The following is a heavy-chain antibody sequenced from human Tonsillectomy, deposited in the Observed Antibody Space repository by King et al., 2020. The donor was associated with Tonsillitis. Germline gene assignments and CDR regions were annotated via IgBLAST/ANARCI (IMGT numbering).Heavy chain of an antibody. CDR3: ARSRHYDSSGYCWGDDAFDI. CDR2: ISGSSSYI. V-gene: IGHV3-21*06. Sequence: VQLVQSGGGLVKPGGSLRLSCAASGFTFSSYSINWVRQAPGKGLEWVSSISGSSSYIYYADSVKGRFTISRDNAKNLLYLQMNSLRAEDTAVYYCARSRHYDSSGYCWGDDAFDIWGQGTMVTVSS. CDR1: GFTFSSYS. J-gene: IGHJ3*02. D-gene: IGHD3-22*01.